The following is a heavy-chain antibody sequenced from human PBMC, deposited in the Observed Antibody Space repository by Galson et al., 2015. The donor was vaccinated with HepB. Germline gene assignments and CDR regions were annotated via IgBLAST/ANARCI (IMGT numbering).Heavy chain of an antibody. J-gene: IGHJ2*01. D-gene: IGHD4-17*01. V-gene: IGHV3-53*01. CDR2: IYSGGDT. CDR3: AKDNPNGDYVFWYFDL. Sequence: SLRLSCAASGFIVTSNYMSWVRQAPGKGLEWVSVIYSGGDTYYADSVKGRFTISRDNSKNTVYLQMNSLRAEDTAVYYCAKDNPNGDYVFWYFDLWGRGTLVTVSS. CDR1: GFIVTSNY.